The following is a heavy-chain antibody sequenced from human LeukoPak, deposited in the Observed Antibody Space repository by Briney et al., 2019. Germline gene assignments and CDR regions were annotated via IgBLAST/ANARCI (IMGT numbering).Heavy chain of an antibody. Sequence: ASVKVSCKASGYTFTSYGISWVRHAPGQGLEWMGSIIAYNGNTNYAQKLQGRVTMTTDTSTSTAYMELRSLRSDDTAVYYCARDRSYYDILTGYYSPYDYWGQGTLVTVSS. V-gene: IGHV1-18*01. J-gene: IGHJ4*02. CDR1: GYTFTSYG. CDR2: IIAYNGNT. D-gene: IGHD3-9*01. CDR3: ARDRSYYDILTGYYSPYDY.